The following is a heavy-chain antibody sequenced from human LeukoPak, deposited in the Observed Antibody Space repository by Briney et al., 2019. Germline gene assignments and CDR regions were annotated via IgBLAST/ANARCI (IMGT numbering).Heavy chain of an antibody. D-gene: IGHD2-2*02. J-gene: IGHJ4*02. CDR2: IYYSGST. Sequence: SETLSLTCTVSGGSISSYYWSWIRQPPGKGLEWIGYIYYSGSTNYNPSLKSRVTISVDTSKNQFSLKLGSVTAADTAVYYCARTVYRRGFDYWGQGTLVTVSS. CDR3: ARTVYRRGFDY. V-gene: IGHV4-59*01. CDR1: GGSISSYY.